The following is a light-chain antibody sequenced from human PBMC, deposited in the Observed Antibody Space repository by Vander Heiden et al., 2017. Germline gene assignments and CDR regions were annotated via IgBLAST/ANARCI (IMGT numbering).Light chain of an antibody. CDR1: SSDVGGYNY. CDR2: GVS. CDR3: CSYAGSNNYV. J-gene: IGLJ1*01. Sequence: QSALTQPPSASGSPGQSVTISCTGTSSDVGGYNYVSWYQQHPGKAPKLMTYGVSKRPSGVPDRVSGSKSGNTASLTVSGLQAEDEADYYCCSYAGSNNYVFGTGTKVTVL. V-gene: IGLV2-8*01.